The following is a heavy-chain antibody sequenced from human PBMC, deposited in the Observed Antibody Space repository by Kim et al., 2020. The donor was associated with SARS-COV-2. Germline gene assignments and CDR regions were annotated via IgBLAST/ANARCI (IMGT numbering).Heavy chain of an antibody. V-gene: IGHV1-46*01. CDR3: AREDVATILADYYYYGMDV. J-gene: IGHJ6*02. Sequence: ASVKVSCKASGYTFTRYNMHWVRQAPGQGLEWMGIINASGGSTSYAQKFQGRVTMTRDTSTSTVYMELSSLRSEDTAVYYCAREDVATILADYYYYGMDVWGQGTTVTVSS. CDR1: GYTFTRYN. D-gene: IGHD5-12*01. CDR2: INASGGST.